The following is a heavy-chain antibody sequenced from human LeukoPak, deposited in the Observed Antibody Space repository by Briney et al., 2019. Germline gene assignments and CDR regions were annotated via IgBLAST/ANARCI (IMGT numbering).Heavy chain of an antibody. J-gene: IGHJ4*02. CDR3: ARTDYDSNGYYGEDFDY. CDR2: ISSSSSYI. V-gene: IGHV3-21*01. Sequence: PGGSLRLSCAASGFTFSSYSMNWVRQAPGKGLEWVSSISSSSSYIYYADSVKGRFTISRDNAKNSLYLQMNSLRAEDTAVYYCARTDYDSNGYYGEDFDYWGQGTLVTVSS. CDR1: GFTFSSYS. D-gene: IGHD3-22*01.